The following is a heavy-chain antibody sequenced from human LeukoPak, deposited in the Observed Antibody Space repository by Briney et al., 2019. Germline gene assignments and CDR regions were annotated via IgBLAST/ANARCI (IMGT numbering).Heavy chain of an antibody. D-gene: IGHD6-19*01. V-gene: IGHV4-39*07. J-gene: IGHJ5*02. CDR2: IYYSGST. CDR3: ARTTVAGNWFDP. CDR1: GGSISSSSYY. Sequence: SETLSLTCTVSGGSISSSSYYWGWIRQPPGKGLEWIGSIYYSGSTNYNPSLKSRVTISVDTSKNQFSLKLSSVTAADTAVYYCARTTVAGNWFDPWGQGTLVTVSS.